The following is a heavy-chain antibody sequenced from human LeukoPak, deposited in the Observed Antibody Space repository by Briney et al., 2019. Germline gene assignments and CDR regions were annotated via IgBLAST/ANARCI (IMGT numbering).Heavy chain of an antibody. D-gene: IGHD1-26*01. CDR3: ARSPWYSGSYYGHYFDY. J-gene: IGHJ4*02. Sequence: PSETLSLTCAVYGGSFSGYYWSWIRQPPGKGLEWIGEINHSGSTNYNPSLKSRVTISVDTSKNQFSLKLSSVTAADTAVYYCARSPWYSGSYYGHYFDYWGQGTLVTVSS. CDR2: INHSGST. V-gene: IGHV4-34*01. CDR1: GGSFSGYY.